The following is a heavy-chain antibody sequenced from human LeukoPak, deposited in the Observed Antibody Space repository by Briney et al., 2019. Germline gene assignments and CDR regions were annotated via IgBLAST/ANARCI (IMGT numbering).Heavy chain of an antibody. CDR2: FIPILGKA. V-gene: IGHV1-69*04. J-gene: IGHJ6*02. Sequence: ASVKVSCKASGGTFSSYAISWVRQAPGQGLEWMGRFIPILGKANYARKFQGRVTITADKSTSTAYMELSSLRSEDTAVYYCARVRGDYYGSGSSLPYYYYGMDVWGQGTTVTVSS. CDR3: ARVRGDYYGSGSSLPYYYYGMDV. D-gene: IGHD3-10*01. CDR1: GGTFSSYA.